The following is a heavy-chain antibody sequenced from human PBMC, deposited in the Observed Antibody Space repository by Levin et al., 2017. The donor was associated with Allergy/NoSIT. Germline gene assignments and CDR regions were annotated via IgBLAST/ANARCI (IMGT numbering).Heavy chain of an antibody. D-gene: IGHD3-10*01. Sequence: VASVKVSYKAFGGTLRNYPISWVRQAPGQGLEWMGGIIPAFASTNYAQKFQGRVTITADESTRTAYMELRSLRSEDTAVYFCARPRGGFYGSGSFDSWGQGTLVTVSS. CDR3: ARPRGGFYGSGSFDS. V-gene: IGHV1-69*13. CDR1: GGTLRNYP. J-gene: IGHJ4*02. CDR2: IIPAFAST.